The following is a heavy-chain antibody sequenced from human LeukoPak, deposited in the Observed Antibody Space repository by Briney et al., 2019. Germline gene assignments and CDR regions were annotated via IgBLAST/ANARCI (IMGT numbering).Heavy chain of an antibody. V-gene: IGHV3-21*04. D-gene: IGHD3-22*01. CDR3: ARDSRGQYYYDSSGYYCDY. J-gene: IGHJ4*02. CDR2: IISTSLDI. Sequence: GGSLRLSCAASGFTFSRYYMSWVRQAPGKGLEWVSSIISTSLDIDYADSVKGRFTISRDNAKNSLYLQMNSLRAEDTAVYYCARDSRGQYYYDSSGYYCDYWGQGTLVTVSS. CDR1: GFTFSRYY.